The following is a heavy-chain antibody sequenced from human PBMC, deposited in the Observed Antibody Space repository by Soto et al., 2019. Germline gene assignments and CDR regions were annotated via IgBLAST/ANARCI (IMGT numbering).Heavy chain of an antibody. D-gene: IGHD5-12*01. CDR3: AIDAISGYDWVPGVSIDY. CDR2: ISGSGGST. CDR1: GFTFSSYA. J-gene: IGHJ4*02. V-gene: IGHV3-23*01. Sequence: PGGSLRLSCAASGFTFSSYAMSWVRQAPGKGLEWVSAISGSGGSTYYADSVKGRFTISRDNSKNTLYLQMNSLRVEDTAVYYCAIDAISGYDWVPGVSIDYWGQGTLVTVSS.